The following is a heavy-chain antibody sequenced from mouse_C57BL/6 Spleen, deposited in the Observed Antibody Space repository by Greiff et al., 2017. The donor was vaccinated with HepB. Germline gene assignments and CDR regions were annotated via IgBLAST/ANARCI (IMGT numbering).Heavy chain of an antibody. CDR3: ARDEGWLPFAY. D-gene: IGHD2-3*01. CDR2: ISYDGSN. V-gene: IGHV3-6*01. Sequence: DVKLVESGPGLVKPSQSLSLTCSLTGYSITSGYYWNWIRQFPGNKLEWMGYISYDGSNNYNPSLKNRISITRDTSKNQFFLKLNSVTTEDTATYYCARDEGWLPFAYWGQGTLVTVSA. CDR1: GYSITSGYY. J-gene: IGHJ3*01.